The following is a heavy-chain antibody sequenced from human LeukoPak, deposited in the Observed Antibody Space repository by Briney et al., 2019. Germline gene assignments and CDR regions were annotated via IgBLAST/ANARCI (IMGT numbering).Heavy chain of an antibody. V-gene: IGHV1-69*05. Sequence: SMKVSCKASGGTFSSYAISWVRQAPGQGLEWMGRIIPIFGTANYAQKFQGRVTITTDESTSTAYMELSSLRSEDTAVYYCATITERSGSYSDYWGQGTLVTVSS. D-gene: IGHD1-26*01. CDR3: ATITERSGSYSDY. CDR2: IIPIFGTA. J-gene: IGHJ4*02. CDR1: GGTFSSYA.